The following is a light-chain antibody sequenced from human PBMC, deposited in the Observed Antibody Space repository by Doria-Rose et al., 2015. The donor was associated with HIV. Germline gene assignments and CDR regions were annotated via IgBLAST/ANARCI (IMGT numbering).Light chain of an antibody. CDR2: WAS. V-gene: IGKV4-1*01. CDR3: QQYHDTPS. Sequence: EIVMTQSPESLGMSLGERATLNCKSNQSLLYTSKNYLAWYQQKPGQPPKLLIYWASTRQSGVPARFSGSGSGTDFTLTISSLEAEDVAVYYCQQYHDTPSFGPGTTVDTK. J-gene: IGKJ3*01. CDR1: QSLLYTSKNY.